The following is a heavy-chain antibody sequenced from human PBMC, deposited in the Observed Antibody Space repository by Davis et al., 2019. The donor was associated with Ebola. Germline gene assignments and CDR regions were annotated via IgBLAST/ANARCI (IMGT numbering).Heavy chain of an antibody. CDR3: ASGYSYGPYYFDY. J-gene: IGHJ4*02. Sequence: GESLKISCAASGFTFSSYSMNWVRQAPGKGLEWVSYISSSSSTIYYADSVKGRFTISRDNAKNSLYLQMNSLRDEDTAVYYCASGYSYGPYYFDYWGQGTLVTVSS. V-gene: IGHV3-48*02. CDR2: ISSSSSTI. CDR1: GFTFSSYS. D-gene: IGHD5-18*01.